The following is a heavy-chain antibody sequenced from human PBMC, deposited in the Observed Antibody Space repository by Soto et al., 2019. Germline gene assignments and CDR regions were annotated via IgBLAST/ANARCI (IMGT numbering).Heavy chain of an antibody. CDR3: ARESGYCSGGSCSG. D-gene: IGHD2-15*01. CDR2: ISSSSSTI. J-gene: IGHJ4*02. CDR1: GFTFSSYS. V-gene: IGHV3-48*01. Sequence: EVQLVESGGGLVQPGGSLRLSCAASGFTFSSYSMNWVRQAPGKGLEWVSYISSSSSTIYYADSVKGRYTISRDNAKNSLYLQMNSLRAEDTAVYYCARESGYCSGGSCSGWGQGTLVTVSS.